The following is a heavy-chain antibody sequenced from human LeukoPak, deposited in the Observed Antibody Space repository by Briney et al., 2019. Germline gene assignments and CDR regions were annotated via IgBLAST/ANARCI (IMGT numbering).Heavy chain of an antibody. D-gene: IGHD3-22*01. CDR2: IRYDGNNK. CDR3: ARARYFDSSGYYYYFDY. Sequence: GGSLRLSCAASGFTFNNYGIHWARQAPGKGLEWVAFIRYDGNNKYYADSVKGRFTISRDNSKNTLYLQMSSLRAEDTAVYYCARARYFDSSGYYYYFDYWGQGTLVTVSS. CDR1: GFTFNNYG. J-gene: IGHJ4*02. V-gene: IGHV3-30*02.